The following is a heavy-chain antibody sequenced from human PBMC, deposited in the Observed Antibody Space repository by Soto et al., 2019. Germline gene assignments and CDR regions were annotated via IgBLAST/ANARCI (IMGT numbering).Heavy chain of an antibody. Sequence: SETLSLTCTVSGASISGFDWSWIRKSAGKGLEWIGRIYATGTTDYNPSLKSRVMMSVDTSKKQFSLKLRSVTAADTAVYYCVRDGTKTLRDWFDPWGQGISVTVSS. CDR3: VRDGTKTLRDWFDP. CDR1: GASISGFD. CDR2: IYATGTT. V-gene: IGHV4-4*07. D-gene: IGHD1-1*01. J-gene: IGHJ5*02.